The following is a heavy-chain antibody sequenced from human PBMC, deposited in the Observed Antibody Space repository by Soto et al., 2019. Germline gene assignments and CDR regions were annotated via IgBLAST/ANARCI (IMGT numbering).Heavy chain of an antibody. CDR2: IDTSGSTI. V-gene: IGHV3-48*03. CDR3: ARSPLSGTFKYYYYAMDV. D-gene: IGHD1-26*01. CDR1: GVSFSDYE. Sequence: GGSLRLSCAASGVSFSDYEINWVRQPPGKGLEWLSYIDTSGSTIYYADSVEGRFTISRDNAKNSLYLQMNSLRAEDTAVYYCARSPLSGTFKYYYYAMDVWGQGTTVTVSS. J-gene: IGHJ6*02.